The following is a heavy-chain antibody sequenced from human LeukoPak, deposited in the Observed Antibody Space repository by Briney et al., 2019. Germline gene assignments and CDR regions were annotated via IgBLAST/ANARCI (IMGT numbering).Heavy chain of an antibody. CDR1: GYIFTASY. CDR2: INPNIGGT. V-gene: IGHV1-2*02. J-gene: IGHJ4*02. Sequence: ASVKVSCKASGYIFTASYIHWVRQAPRQGLEWMGWINPNIGGTSFAKKFQSRVTLTRDTFITTTYLELTGLRSDDTAVYFCARGDCSGVSCYSVDSWGQGTLVTVSS. D-gene: IGHD2-15*01. CDR3: ARGDCSGVSCYSVDS.